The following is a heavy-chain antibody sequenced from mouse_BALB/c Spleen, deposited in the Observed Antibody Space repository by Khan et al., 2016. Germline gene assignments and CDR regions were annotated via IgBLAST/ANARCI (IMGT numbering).Heavy chain of an antibody. D-gene: IGHD1-1*01. CDR1: GYTFTTYV. J-gene: IGHJ2*01. CDR2: IHPYNDGT. CDR3: ARGYYGSRYIFDY. V-gene: IGHV1S136*01. Sequence: VRLQQSGPELVKPGASVKMSCKASGYTFTTYVMHWVKQKPGQGLEWIGYIHPYNDGTKYNEKFKGKATLTSDNSSSTAYMELSSLTSEDSAVYYWARGYYGSRYIFDYGGQGTTLTVAS.